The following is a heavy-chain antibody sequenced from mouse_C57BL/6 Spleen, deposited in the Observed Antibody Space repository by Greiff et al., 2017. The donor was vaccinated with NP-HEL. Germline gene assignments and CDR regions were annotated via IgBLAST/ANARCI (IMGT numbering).Heavy chain of an antibody. V-gene: IGHV5-17*01. J-gene: IGHJ1*03. CDR2: ISSGSSTI. Sequence: EVQLVESGGGLVKPGGSLKLSCAASGFTFSDYGMHWVRQAPEKGLEWVAYISSGSSTIYYADTVKGRFTISRDNAKNTRFLQMTSLRSEDTAMYYCARLHVWGTGTTVTVSS. CDR3: ARLHV. CDR1: GFTFSDYG.